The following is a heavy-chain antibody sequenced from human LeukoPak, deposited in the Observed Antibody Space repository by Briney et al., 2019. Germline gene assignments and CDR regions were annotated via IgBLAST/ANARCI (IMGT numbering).Heavy chain of an antibody. V-gene: IGHV3-74*01. J-gene: IGHJ6*02. CDR3: AKDLYYYGSGSYSQFYNYYGMDV. D-gene: IGHD3-10*01. Sequence: PGGSLRLSCAASGFTFSSYWMHWVRQAPGKGLVWVSRINTDGSSTSYADSVKGRFTISRDNSKNTLHLQMNSLRAEDTAVYHCAKDLYYYGSGSYSQFYNYYGMDVWGQGTTVTVSS. CDR2: INTDGSST. CDR1: GFTFSSYW.